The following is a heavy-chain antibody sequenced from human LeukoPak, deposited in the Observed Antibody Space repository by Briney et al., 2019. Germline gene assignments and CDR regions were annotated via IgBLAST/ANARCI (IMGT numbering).Heavy chain of an antibody. CDR2: IKQDGSEK. Sequence: GGSLRLSCAASGFTFSSYWMSWVRQAPGKGLEWVANIKQDGSEKHYVDSVKGRFTISRDNAKNSLYLQMNSLRAEDTAVYYCARGPQGFYYGSGSYYNDQLMYAFDIWGQGTMVTVSS. J-gene: IGHJ3*02. CDR3: ARGPQGFYYGSGSYYNDQLMYAFDI. V-gene: IGHV3-7*01. D-gene: IGHD3-10*01. CDR1: GFTFSSYW.